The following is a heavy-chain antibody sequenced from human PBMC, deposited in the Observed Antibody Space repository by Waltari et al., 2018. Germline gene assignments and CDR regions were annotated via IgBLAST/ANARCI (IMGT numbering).Heavy chain of an antibody. CDR2: SSSSSSYT. D-gene: IGHD6-19*01. J-gene: IGHJ4*02. V-gene: IGHV3-48*01. CDR3: ARDFWSSGWYN. Sequence: EVQLVESGGGLVQSGGSLRLSCAVSGFTFSRSNMNWVRQAPGKGLEWVSYSSSSSSYTQYADSVRGRFTGSRDNAKNSLYLQMNSLGAEDTAVYYCARDFWSSGWYNWGQGTLVTVSS. CDR1: GFTFSRSN.